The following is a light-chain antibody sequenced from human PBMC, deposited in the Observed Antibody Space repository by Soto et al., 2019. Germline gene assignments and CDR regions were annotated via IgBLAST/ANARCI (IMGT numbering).Light chain of an antibody. V-gene: IGKV3-15*01. Sequence: EIVMTQSPATLSVSPGERATLSCRASQSVSSDLAWYHQKPGQAPRLLIYGASTRATGIPARCSGSGSGTEFTLTINSLQSEDFADYYCQQYNNRPRTVGQGTKVEIK. CDR1: QSVSSD. J-gene: IGKJ1*01. CDR3: QQYNNRPRT. CDR2: GAS.